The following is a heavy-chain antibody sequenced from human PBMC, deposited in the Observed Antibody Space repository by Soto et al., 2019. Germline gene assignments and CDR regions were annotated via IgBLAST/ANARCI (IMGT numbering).Heavy chain of an antibody. D-gene: IGHD2-2*01. Sequence: SETLSLTCAVYAGSFSGYYWSWIRQPPGKGLEWIGEINHSGSTNYNPSPKSRVTISVDTSKNQFSLKLSSVTAADTAVYYCARVDVGPIVVVPAAMGRYYYGMDVWGQGTTVT. V-gene: IGHV4-34*01. J-gene: IGHJ6*02. CDR2: INHSGST. CDR1: AGSFSGYY. CDR3: ARVDVGPIVVVPAAMGRYYYGMDV.